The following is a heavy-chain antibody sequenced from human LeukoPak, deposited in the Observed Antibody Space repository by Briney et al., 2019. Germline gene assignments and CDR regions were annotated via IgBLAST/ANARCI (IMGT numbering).Heavy chain of an antibody. CDR3: ARDHTVLRYFDWLPPVSWFDP. D-gene: IGHD3-9*01. J-gene: IGHJ5*02. V-gene: IGHV3-21*01. Sequence: PGGSLRLSCVASGFTFSDYTMHWVRQAPGKALEWVSSINSGNNYIYYADSVKGRFTISRDNAKNSLYLQMNSLRAEDTAVYYCARDHTVLRYFDWLPPVSWFDPWGQGTLVTVSS. CDR1: GFTFSDYT. CDR2: INSGNNYI.